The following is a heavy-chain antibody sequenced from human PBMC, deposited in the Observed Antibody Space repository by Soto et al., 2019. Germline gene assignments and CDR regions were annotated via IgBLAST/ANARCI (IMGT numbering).Heavy chain of an antibody. D-gene: IGHD1-26*01. V-gene: IGHV4-39*01. CDR3: ARRPKRGSYSWCFDY. J-gene: IGHJ4*02. CDR2: IYYSGSA. Sequence: QLQLQESGPGLVKPSETLSLTCTVSGGSITSNAYYWGWIRQPPGKGLEWLGYIYYSGSASYNPSLKSRVTLSVDTSKNQFSLKLSSVTAAETDVYYCARRPKRGSYSWCFDYWGQGTLVTVSS. CDR1: GGSITSNAYY.